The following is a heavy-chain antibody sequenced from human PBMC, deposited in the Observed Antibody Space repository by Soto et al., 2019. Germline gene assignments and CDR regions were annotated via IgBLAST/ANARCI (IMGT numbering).Heavy chain of an antibody. J-gene: IGHJ3*02. D-gene: IGHD2-15*01. CDR3: ARVVVDTYCSGGSCYQRTDAFDI. CDR2: MNPNSGNT. Sequence: ASVKVSCKASGYTFTSYGINWVRQATGQGLEWIGWMNPNSGNTGYAQKFQGRVTMTRNTSISTAYMELSSLRSEDTAVYYCARVVVDTYCSGGSCYQRTDAFDIWGQGTMVTISS. CDR1: GYTFTSYG. V-gene: IGHV1-8*01.